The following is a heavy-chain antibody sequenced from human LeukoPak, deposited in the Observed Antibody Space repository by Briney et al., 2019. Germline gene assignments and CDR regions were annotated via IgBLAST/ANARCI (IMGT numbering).Heavy chain of an antibody. Sequence: GASVKVSCKASGYTFTGYYLHWVRQAPGQGLEWMGWINPNSGGTNYAQKFQGRVTLTRDTSISTAYMELSRLRSDDTAVYYCARGVVVPAVVAFDIWGQGTMVTVSS. J-gene: IGHJ3*02. V-gene: IGHV1-2*02. CDR1: GYTFTGYY. CDR2: INPNSGGT. D-gene: IGHD2-2*01. CDR3: ARGVVVPAVVAFDI.